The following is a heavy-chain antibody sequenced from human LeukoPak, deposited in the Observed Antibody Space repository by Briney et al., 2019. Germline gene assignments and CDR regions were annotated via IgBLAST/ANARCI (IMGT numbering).Heavy chain of an antibody. CDR1: GGTFSSYA. CDR2: IIPIFGTT. V-gene: IGHV1-69*06. Sequence: EASVTVSCKTSGGTFSSYAITWVRQTPGQGLEWMGGIIPIFGTTNYAQKFQDRVTITGDKSTSTAYMKLSSLRSEDTAVYYCARVVGLTGYSSNWYSGYYYYMDVWGKGTTVTVSS. D-gene: IGHD6-13*01. CDR3: ARVVGLTGYSSNWYSGYYYYMDV. J-gene: IGHJ6*03.